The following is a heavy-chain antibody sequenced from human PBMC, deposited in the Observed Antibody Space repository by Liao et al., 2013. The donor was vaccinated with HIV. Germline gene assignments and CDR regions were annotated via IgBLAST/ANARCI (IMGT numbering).Heavy chain of an antibody. CDR1: GGSISNSY. CDR2: IYIGGAT. D-gene: IGHD3-10*01. Sequence: QVRLQESGPGLVKPSETLSLTCTVSGGSISNSYWSWIRQPAGKGLEWIGRIYIGGATNYNPSLKSRVTMSLDTSKKQFSLKLTSVTAADTAVYYCARGRFGEXSPFDYWGQGIPVTVSS. V-gene: IGHV4-4*07. CDR3: ARGRFGEXSPFDY. J-gene: IGHJ4*02.